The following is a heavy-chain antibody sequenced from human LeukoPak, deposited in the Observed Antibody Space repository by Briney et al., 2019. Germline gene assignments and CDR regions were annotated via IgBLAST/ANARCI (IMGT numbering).Heavy chain of an antibody. D-gene: IGHD6-13*01. CDR3: AKLSAEFSTYSSSWGAFDI. Sequence: GGSLRLSCAASAFTFGSYAMSWVRQAPGKGLEWVSTISGSGSSTYYADSVKGRFTISRDNSKNTLSLQMNSLRAEDTAVYYCAKLSAEFSTYSSSWGAFDIWGQGTMVTVSS. CDR1: AFTFGSYA. CDR2: ISGSGSST. V-gene: IGHV3-23*01. J-gene: IGHJ3*02.